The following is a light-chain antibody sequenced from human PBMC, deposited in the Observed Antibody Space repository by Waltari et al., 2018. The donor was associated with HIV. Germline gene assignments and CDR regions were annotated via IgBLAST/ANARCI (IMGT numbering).Light chain of an antibody. CDR3: QQYGSSPLYS. V-gene: IGKV3-20*01. CDR1: QSVSSSY. Sequence: EIVLTQSPGTLSLYQGERANISCRASQSVSSSYLAWYQQKPGQAPRLLIYGASSRATGIPDRFSGSGSGTDFTLTISRLEPEDFAVYYCQQYGSSPLYSFGQGTKLEIK. J-gene: IGKJ2*03. CDR2: GAS.